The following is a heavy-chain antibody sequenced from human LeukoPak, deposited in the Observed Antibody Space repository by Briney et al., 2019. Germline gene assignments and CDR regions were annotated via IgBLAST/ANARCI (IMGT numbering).Heavy chain of an antibody. D-gene: IGHD1-26*01. J-gene: IGHJ4*02. Sequence: ASVKVSCKASGGTFSSYAISWVRQAPGQGLEWMGGIIPIFGTANYAQKFQGRVTITTDESTSTAYMELSSLRSEDTAVYYCARVKMRASGSYYFDYWGQGTLVTVSS. CDR2: IIPIFGTA. V-gene: IGHV1-69*05. CDR3: ARVKMRASGSYYFDY. CDR1: GGTFSSYA.